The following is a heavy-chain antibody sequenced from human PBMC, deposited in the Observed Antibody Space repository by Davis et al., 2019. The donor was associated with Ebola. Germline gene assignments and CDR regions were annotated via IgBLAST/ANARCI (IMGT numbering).Heavy chain of an antibody. J-gene: IGHJ6*03. CDR3: ARAPYYDFWSGYYYYYMDV. V-gene: IGHV1-2*02. CDR1: GYTFTGYY. Sequence: ASVKVSCKASGYTFTGYYMHWVRQAPGQGLEWMGWINPNSGGPNYAQKFQGRVTMTRDTSISTAYMELSSLRSEDTAVYYCARAPYYDFWSGYYYYYMDVWGKGTTVTVSS. D-gene: IGHD3-3*01. CDR2: INPNSGGP.